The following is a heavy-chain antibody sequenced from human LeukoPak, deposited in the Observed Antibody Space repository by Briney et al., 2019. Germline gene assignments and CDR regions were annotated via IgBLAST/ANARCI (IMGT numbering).Heavy chain of an antibody. CDR3: GMSGDRVPLQDDVFDV. Sequence: GESLKISCKGSGYSFTRYCIGWVRHMTGKGLEGMGNIYPGDSGPTYSPSFQGQVTISVDKSISTAYLQWSSLQASDTAMYYCGMSGDRVPLQDDVFDVWGQGTMVTVST. V-gene: IGHV5-51*01. CDR1: GYSFTRYC. J-gene: IGHJ3*01. D-gene: IGHD1-26*01. CDR2: IYPGDSGP.